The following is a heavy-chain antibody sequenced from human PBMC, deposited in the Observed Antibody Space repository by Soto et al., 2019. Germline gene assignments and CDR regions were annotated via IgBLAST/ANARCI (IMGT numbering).Heavy chain of an antibody. J-gene: IGHJ6*02. V-gene: IGHV5-10-1*01. CDR1: GYSFTSYW. D-gene: IGHD1-26*01. CDR2: IDPSDSYT. CDR3: AGRKIAVGATHSPHHYGMDV. Sequence: PGESLKISCKGSGYSFTSYWISWVRQMPGKGLEWMGRIDPSDSYTNYSPSFQGHVTISADKSISTAYLQWSSLKASDTAMYYCAGRKIAVGATHSPHHYGMDVWGQGTTVTVSS.